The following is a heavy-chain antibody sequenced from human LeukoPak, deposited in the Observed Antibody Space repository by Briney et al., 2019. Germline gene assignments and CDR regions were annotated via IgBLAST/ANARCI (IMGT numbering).Heavy chain of an antibody. Sequence: GGSLRLSCAASGFTFSSYWMSWVRQAPGKGLEWVSSITSSSDYIYYADSVKGRFTISRDNAKNLLYLQMNSLRAEDTAVYYCARDYPYSYYMNVWGNGTTVTVSS. CDR3: ARDYPYSYYMNV. V-gene: IGHV3-21*01. J-gene: IGHJ6*03. CDR1: GFTFSSYW. CDR2: ITSSSDYI. D-gene: IGHD4-11*01.